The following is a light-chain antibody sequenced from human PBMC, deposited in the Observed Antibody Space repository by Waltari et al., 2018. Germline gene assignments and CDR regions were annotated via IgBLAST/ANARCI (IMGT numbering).Light chain of an antibody. CDR1: QSLVRSDGNTY. CDR2: KIS. CDR3: MQGTYWPT. Sequence: DVVMTQSPLSLPVTLGQPASISCRSSQSLVRSDGNTYLNWFQQRPGQSPRRLIFKISKRDSGVPDRFSGSGSGTDFTLKISRVEAEDVGVYYCMQGTYWPTFGQGTKVEIK. J-gene: IGKJ1*01. V-gene: IGKV2-30*02.